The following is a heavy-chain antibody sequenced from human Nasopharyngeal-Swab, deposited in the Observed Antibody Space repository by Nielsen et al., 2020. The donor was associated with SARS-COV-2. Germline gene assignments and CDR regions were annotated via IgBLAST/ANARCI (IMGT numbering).Heavy chain of an antibody. CDR2: INQSGST. V-gene: IGHV4-34*01. J-gene: IGHJ6*03. CDR1: GGSFSSYY. D-gene: IGHD2-8*01. Sequence: GSLRRSCVVYGGSFSSYYWGWIRQPPGKGLEWIAEINQSGSTNYNPSLRSRVTISVDTSKNQFSLRLTSVTAADTAVYYCARGLSGIVPSPFLGLGPYYSYYYMDVWGKGTTVTVSS. CDR3: ARGLSGIVPSPFLGLGPYYSYYYMDV.